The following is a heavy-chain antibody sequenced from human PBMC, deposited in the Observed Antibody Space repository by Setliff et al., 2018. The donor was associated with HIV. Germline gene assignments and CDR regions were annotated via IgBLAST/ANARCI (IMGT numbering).Heavy chain of an antibody. V-gene: IGHV5-51*01. CDR2: IYPGDSAT. CDR3: ARLSSRIGDIGPPFDY. J-gene: IGHJ4*02. D-gene: IGHD2-15*01. CDR1: GYSFTSYW. Sequence: GESLKISCKGSGYSFTSYWIGWVRQMPGKGLEWMGIIYPGDSATSDSPSFQGQVTISADKSISTAYLQWSSLKASDTAMYYCARLSSRIGDIGPPFDYWGQGTLVTVSS.